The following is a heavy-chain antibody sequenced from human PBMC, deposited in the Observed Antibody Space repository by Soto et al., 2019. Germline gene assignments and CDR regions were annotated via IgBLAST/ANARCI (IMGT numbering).Heavy chain of an antibody. Sequence: EVQLVESGGGLVQPGGSLRLSCAASGFTLRDYWMSWVRQAPGKGLEWVANTKQDGSEIYYVDSVEGRFTISRDNAKNSLFLQMNSLRAEDTAVYYCLITTSAFDIWGQGTLVTVSS. CDR1: GFTLRDYW. D-gene: IGHD4-4*01. J-gene: IGHJ3*02. V-gene: IGHV3-7*01. CDR3: LITTSAFDI. CDR2: TKQDGSEI.